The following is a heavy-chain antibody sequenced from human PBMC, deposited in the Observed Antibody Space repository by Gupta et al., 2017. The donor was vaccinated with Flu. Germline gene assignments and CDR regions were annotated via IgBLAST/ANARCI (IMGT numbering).Heavy chain of an antibody. Sequence: EVQLVVSWGGLVQPEGSLRLSCAASGFTFSDYWMTLVLQAPGKGLEWVANKKEDGSQKNDVDSVKGLFTISIDNAKNSVYLQMNSLRAEDTGLYYCARSGGAYTEAAYWGQGTLVTVSS. D-gene: IGHD3-16*01. CDR2: KKEDGSQK. CDR1: GFTFSDYW. J-gene: IGHJ4*02. V-gene: IGHV3-7*01. CDR3: ARSGGAYTEAAY.